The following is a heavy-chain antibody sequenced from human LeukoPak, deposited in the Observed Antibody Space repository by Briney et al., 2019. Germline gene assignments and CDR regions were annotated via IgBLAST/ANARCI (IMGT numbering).Heavy chain of an antibody. V-gene: IGHV1-18*01. CDR1: DYTFTSYG. CDR2: ISAYNGNT. Sequence: ALVQVSCKASDYTFTSYGISWVRQAPGQGLEWMGWISAYNGNTNSAQKLQGRVTMTTDTSTSTAYMELRSLRSDDTAVYYCAVTDFWNDYYAIDYWGQGTLVTVSS. D-gene: IGHD3-3*01. CDR3: AVTDFWNDYYAIDY. J-gene: IGHJ4*02.